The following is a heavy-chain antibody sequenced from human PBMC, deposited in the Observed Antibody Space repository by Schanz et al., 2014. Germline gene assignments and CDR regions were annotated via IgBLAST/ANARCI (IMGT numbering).Heavy chain of an antibody. D-gene: IGHD3-22*01. CDR1: GGTFSRFA. Sequence: QVQLVQSGAEVKKPGSSVKVSCKASGGTFSRFAIFWVRQAPGQGLEWMGTIIPILDITNYAQKFQGRVTITADKSTSTAYMELSNLRSEATAVYYCARAGQDYSDSSGYATYYFGNWGQGTLVTVSS. CDR2: IIPILDIT. J-gene: IGHJ4*02. CDR3: ARAGQDYSDSSGYATYYFGN. V-gene: IGHV1-69*04.